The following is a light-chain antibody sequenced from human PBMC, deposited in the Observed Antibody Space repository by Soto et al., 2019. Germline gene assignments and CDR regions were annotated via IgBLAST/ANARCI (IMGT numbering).Light chain of an antibody. CDR3: SSYAGSNLVV. Sequence: QSALTQPPSASRSPGQSVTISCTGTSSDVGGYNFVSWYQQHPGKAPKLMIYEVSERPSGVPDRFSGSKSGNTASLTVSGLQAEDEADYYCSSYAGSNLVVFGGGTKVTVL. V-gene: IGLV2-8*02. J-gene: IGLJ2*01. CDR1: SSDVGGYNF. CDR2: EVS.